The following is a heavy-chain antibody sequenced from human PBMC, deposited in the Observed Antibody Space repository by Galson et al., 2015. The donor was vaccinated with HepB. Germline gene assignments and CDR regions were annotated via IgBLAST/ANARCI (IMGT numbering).Heavy chain of an antibody. J-gene: IGHJ5*02. CDR3: ARDYNSDNWFDP. V-gene: IGHV1-69*04. CDR2: IIPILGIA. D-gene: IGHD2/OR15-2a*01. Sequence: SVKVSCKASGGTFSSYTISWVRQAPGQGLEWMGRIIPILGIANYAQKFQGRVTITADRSTSTAYMELSSLRSEDTAVYYCARDYNSDNWFDPWGQGTLVTVSS. CDR1: GGTFSSYT.